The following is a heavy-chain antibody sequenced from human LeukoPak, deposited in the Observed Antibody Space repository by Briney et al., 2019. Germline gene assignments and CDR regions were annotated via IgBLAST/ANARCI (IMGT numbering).Heavy chain of an antibody. J-gene: IGHJ6*02. Sequence: GASVKVSCKASGYTFTSYGISWVRQAPGQGLEWMGWISAYNGNTNYAQKLQGRVTMTTDTSTSTAYMELRSLRSDDTAVYYCARENIVVVPAAISLYYYYGMDVWGQGTTVTVSS. CDR3: ARENIVVVPAAISLYYYYGMDV. CDR1: GYTFTSYG. D-gene: IGHD2-2*02. V-gene: IGHV1-18*01. CDR2: ISAYNGNT.